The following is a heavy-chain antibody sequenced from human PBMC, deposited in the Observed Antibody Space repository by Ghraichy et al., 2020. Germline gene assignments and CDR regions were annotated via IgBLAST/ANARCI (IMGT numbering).Heavy chain of an antibody. D-gene: IGHD3-9*01. Sequence: GGCLRLSCTASGFTFGDYAMSWFRQAPGKGLEWVGFIRSKAYGGTTEYAASVKGRFTISRDDSKSIAYLQMNSLKTEDTAVYYCTRVGVYDILTGYYSHWGQGTLVTVSS. CDR1: GFTFGDYA. CDR3: TRVGVYDILTGYYSH. J-gene: IGHJ4*02. V-gene: IGHV3-49*03. CDR2: IRSKAYGGTT.